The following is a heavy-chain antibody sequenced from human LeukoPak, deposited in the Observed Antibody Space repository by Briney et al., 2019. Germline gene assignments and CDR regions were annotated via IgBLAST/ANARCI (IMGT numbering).Heavy chain of an antibody. CDR1: GYTFTGYY. Sequence: ASVKVSCKASGYTFTGYYMHWVRQAPGQGLEWMGWISPNNGATNYAREFQDRVTMTRDTSISTAYMELRRLRSDDTAIYFCARGRVDGGYDRGRHFDYWGPGTQVTVSS. D-gene: IGHD5-12*01. V-gene: IGHV1-2*02. J-gene: IGHJ4*02. CDR2: ISPNNGAT. CDR3: ARGRVDGGYDRGRHFDY.